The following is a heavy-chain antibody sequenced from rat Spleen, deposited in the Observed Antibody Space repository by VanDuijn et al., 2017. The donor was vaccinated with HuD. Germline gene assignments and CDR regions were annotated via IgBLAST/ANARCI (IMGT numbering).Heavy chain of an antibody. V-gene: IGHV5-29*01. J-gene: IGHJ1*01. CDR1: GLSFSNYD. CDR2: ISYDGTAT. D-gene: IGHD2-5*01. CDR3: VRQGYLRDWYFDF. Sequence: EVQLVESGGGLVQPGRSLKLSCAASGLSFSNYDMAWVRQAPTKGLEWVASISYDGTATYYRDSVKGRFTLSRDNAKSTLYLEMDSLGSEDMATYYCVRQGYLRDWYFDFWGPGTMVTVSS.